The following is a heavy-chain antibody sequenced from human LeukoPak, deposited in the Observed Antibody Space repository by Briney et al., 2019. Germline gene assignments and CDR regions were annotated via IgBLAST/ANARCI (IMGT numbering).Heavy chain of an antibody. CDR2: IYYSGST. CDR3: ARDGGSGHSTFDY. V-gene: IGHV4-30-4*08. CDR1: GGSISSGDYY. J-gene: IGHJ4*02. D-gene: IGHD3-22*01. Sequence: SETLSLTCTVSGGSISSGDYYWSWIRQPPGKGLEWIGYIYYSGSTYYNPSLKSRVTISVDMSKNQFSLKLSSVTAADTAVYYCARDGGSGHSTFDYWGQGTLVTVSS.